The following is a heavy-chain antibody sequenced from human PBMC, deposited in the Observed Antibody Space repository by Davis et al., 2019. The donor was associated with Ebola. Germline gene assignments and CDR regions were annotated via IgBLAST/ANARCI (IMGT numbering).Heavy chain of an antibody. D-gene: IGHD6-13*01. V-gene: IGHV3-23*01. CDR3: ARDSSSWLRYYYYYGMDV. CDR1: GFTFSSYA. Sequence: GESLKISCAASGFTFSSYAMTWVRQDPGKGLEWVSAISGSGGSTYYADSVKGRFTISRDNSKKTLYLQMNSLRAEDTAVYYCARDSSSWLRYYYYYGMDVWGQGTTVTVSS. J-gene: IGHJ6*02. CDR2: ISGSGGST.